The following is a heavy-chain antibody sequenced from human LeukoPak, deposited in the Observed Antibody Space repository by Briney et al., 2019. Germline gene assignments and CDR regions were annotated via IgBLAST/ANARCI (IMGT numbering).Heavy chain of an antibody. V-gene: IGHV4-4*02. CDR2: IYNSGST. D-gene: IGHD2-15*01. Sequence: AETLSLTCAVSGGSISSSNWWSWVRPPPGRGLEGIGEIYNSGSTNYNPSLKSRVTISVDKAKNQFSLKLSSVTAADTAVYYCARDKGRSGGSYYFDYWGQGTLVTVSS. J-gene: IGHJ4*02. CDR1: GGSISSSNW. CDR3: ARDKGRSGGSYYFDY.